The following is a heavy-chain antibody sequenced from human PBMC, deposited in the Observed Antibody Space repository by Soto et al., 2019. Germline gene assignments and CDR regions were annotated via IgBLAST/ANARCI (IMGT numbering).Heavy chain of an antibody. Sequence: ASVKVSCKASGYNFTGYLMHWVRQAPGQELEWMGWIKPNSGGTNYAQKFQGWVTMTRDTSISTAYMELSRLRSDDTAVYYCARGDSGGSCYVSWGQGTRVTVSS. CDR3: ARGDSGGSCYVS. CDR1: GYNFTGYL. D-gene: IGHD2-15*01. V-gene: IGHV1-2*04. J-gene: IGHJ4*02. CDR2: IKPNSGGT.